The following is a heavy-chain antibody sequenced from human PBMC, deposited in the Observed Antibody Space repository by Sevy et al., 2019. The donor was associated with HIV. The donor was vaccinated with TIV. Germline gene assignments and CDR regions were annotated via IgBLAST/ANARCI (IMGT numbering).Heavy chain of an antibody. CDR1: GFTFSSYA. CDR2: ISESGGNT. D-gene: IGHD6-6*01. Sequence: GGSLRLSCAASGFTFSSYAMSWVRQAPGKGLEWVSLISESGGNTYYADSVRGRFTRSRDNSKNTLYLQMNSLRAEDTAVYYRARNLAALPNYYYGMVVWRLGTTVTVSS. V-gene: IGHV3-23*01. J-gene: IGHJ6*02. CDR3: ARNLAALPNYYYGMVV.